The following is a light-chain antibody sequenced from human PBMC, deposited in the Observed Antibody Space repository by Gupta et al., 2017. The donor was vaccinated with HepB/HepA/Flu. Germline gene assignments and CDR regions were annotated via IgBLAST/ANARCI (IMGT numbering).Light chain of an antibody. V-gene: IGLV3-25*03. Sequence: SYELTQPPSVSVSPGQTARITCSGDALPKQYAYWYQQKPGQAPALVIYKDSDRPAGIPERFSGSSSGTTATFTISGVQAEDEADYYCQSADSSGTDPVFGGGTKLTVL. CDR3: QSADSSGTDPV. CDR1: ALPKQY. CDR2: KDS. J-gene: IGLJ2*01.